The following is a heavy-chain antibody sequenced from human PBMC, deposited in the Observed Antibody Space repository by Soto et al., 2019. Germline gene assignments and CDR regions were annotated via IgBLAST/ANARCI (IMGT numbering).Heavy chain of an antibody. CDR2: INPGGGST. J-gene: IGHJ4*02. Sequence: QVQLVQSGAEVKKPGASVKVSCQASGYNFISYYMHWVRQAPGQGLEWMGRINPGGGSTSYAQKFQGRVTRTRDTSTRTVYMELTNLRSDDTAVYYCARDPEWEDFDYWGQGTLVTVSS. CDR1: GYNFISYY. CDR3: ARDPEWEDFDY. D-gene: IGHD1-26*01. V-gene: IGHV1-46*01.